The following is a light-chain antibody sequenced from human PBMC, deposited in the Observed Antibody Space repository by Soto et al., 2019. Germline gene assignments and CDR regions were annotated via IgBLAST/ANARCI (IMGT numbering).Light chain of an antibody. J-gene: IGKJ5*01. CDR3: QQYNSWPPIT. V-gene: IGKV3-15*01. CDR2: DAS. CDR1: ESVSRN. Sequence: EVVMTQSPATLSVSPGERATLSCRASESVSRNLAWYQQKPGQAPRLLIYDASTRATGIPDRCSGGRSGTEFTLTISSLQSEDFVVYYCQQYNSWPPITFGQGTRLEIK.